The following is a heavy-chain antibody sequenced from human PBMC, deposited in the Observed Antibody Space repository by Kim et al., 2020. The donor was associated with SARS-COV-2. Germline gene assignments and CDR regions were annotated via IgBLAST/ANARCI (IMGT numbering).Heavy chain of an antibody. V-gene: IGHV4-34*01. Sequence: SETLSLTCAVYGGSFSGYYWSWIRQPPGKGLEWIGEINHSGSTNYNPSLKSRVTISVDTSKNQFSLKLTSVTAADTAVYYCARKGLLRGYSYGLFDYWGQGTLVTVSS. CDR3: ARKGLLRGYSYGLFDY. J-gene: IGHJ4*02. CDR2: INHSGST. D-gene: IGHD5-18*01. CDR1: GGSFSGYY.